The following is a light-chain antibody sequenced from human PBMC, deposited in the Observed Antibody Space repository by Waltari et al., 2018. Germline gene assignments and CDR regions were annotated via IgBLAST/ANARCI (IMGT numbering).Light chain of an antibody. J-gene: IGKJ1*01. CDR2: GAS. V-gene: IGKV3-20*01. CDR3: QQYGSSPTWT. Sequence: EIVLTQSPGTLSLSPGERATLSCRASQSVSSIYLAWYQQKPGQAPRRLIYGASSRATGIPDRFSGSGSGTDFTLTISRLEPEDFAVYYCQQYGSSPTWTFGQGTKVEIK. CDR1: QSVSSIY.